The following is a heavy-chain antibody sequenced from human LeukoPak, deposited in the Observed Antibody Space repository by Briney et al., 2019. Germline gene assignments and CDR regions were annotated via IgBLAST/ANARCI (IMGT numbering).Heavy chain of an antibody. CDR3: AKGNTDYDFWSGPTYNWFDP. CDR1: GFTFSSYA. CDR2: ISGSGGST. D-gene: IGHD3-3*01. J-gene: IGHJ5*02. Sequence: PGASLRLSCAASGFTFSSYAMSWVRQAPGKGLEWVSAISGSGGSTYYADSVKGRFTISRDNSKNTLYLQMNSLRAEDTAVYYRAKGNTDYDFWSGPTYNWFDPWGQGTLVTVSS. V-gene: IGHV3-23*01.